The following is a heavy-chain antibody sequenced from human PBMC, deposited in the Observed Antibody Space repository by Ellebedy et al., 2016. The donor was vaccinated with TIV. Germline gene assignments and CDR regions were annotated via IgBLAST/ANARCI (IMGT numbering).Heavy chain of an antibody. CDR3: ARSRYSSS. D-gene: IGHD6-13*01. J-gene: IGHJ4*02. CDR1: GFTFSSYW. CDR2: IKQDGSEK. V-gene: IGHV3-7*04. Sequence: GESLKISXAASGFTFSSYWMSWVRQAPGKGLEWVANIKQDGSEKYYVDSVKGRFTISRDNAKNSLYLQMNSLRAEDTAVYYCARSRYSSSWGQGTLVTVSS.